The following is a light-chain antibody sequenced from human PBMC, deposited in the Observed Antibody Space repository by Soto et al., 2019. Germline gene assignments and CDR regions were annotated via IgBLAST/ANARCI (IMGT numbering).Light chain of an antibody. CDR2: VNT. CDR1: NSNIGAGSA. Sequence: QSVLTQPPSVSGAPGQRVTISCTGSNSNIGAGSAVNWYQHFPGTAPKLLIYVNTNRPSGVPDRFSGSKSGSSASLAITGLQAEDEADYYCQSYDSSLIGLIFGLGTQLTVL. CDR3: QSYDSSLIGLI. V-gene: IGLV1-40*01. J-gene: IGLJ2*01.